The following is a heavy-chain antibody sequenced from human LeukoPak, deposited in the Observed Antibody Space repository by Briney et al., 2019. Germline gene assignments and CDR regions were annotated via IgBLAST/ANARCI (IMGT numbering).Heavy chain of an antibody. CDR3: ARATTYYYDSSGYYYVGGAFDI. CDR1: GYTFTSYG. CDR2: ISAYNGNR. V-gene: IGHV1-18*01. J-gene: IGHJ3*02. Sequence: ASVKVSCKASGYTFTSYGISWVRQAPGQGLEWMGWISAYNGNRNYAQKLQGRVTMTTDTSTSTAYMELRSLRSDDTAVYYCARATTYYYDSSGYYYVGGAFDIWGQGTMVTVSS. D-gene: IGHD3-22*01.